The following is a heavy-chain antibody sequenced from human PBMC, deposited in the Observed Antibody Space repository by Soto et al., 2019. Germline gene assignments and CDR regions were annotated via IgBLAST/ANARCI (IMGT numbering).Heavy chain of an antibody. J-gene: IGHJ6*02. CDR3: ARAYSNYYYYYGMDV. D-gene: IGHD4-4*01. Sequence: ASVKVSCKASGYTFTSYDINWVRQATGQGLEWMGWMNPNSGNTGYAQKFQGRVTMTRNTSISTAYMELSSLRSEDTAVYYCARAYSNYYYYYGMDVWGQGTTVTVSS. CDR1: GYTFTSYD. V-gene: IGHV1-8*01. CDR2: MNPNSGNT.